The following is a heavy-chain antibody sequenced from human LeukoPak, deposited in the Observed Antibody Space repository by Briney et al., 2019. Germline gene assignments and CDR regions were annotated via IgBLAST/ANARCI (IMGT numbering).Heavy chain of an antibody. Sequence: GGPLRLSCAASGFTFSSYAMHWVRQAPGKGLEWVAVISYDGSNKYYADSVKGRFTISRDNSKNTLYLQMNSLRAEDTAVYYCVSYCSGGSCQSDSDYWGQGTLVTVSS. CDR3: VSYCSGGSCQSDSDY. J-gene: IGHJ4*02. CDR2: ISYDGSNK. CDR1: GFTFSSYA. V-gene: IGHV3-30*01. D-gene: IGHD2-15*01.